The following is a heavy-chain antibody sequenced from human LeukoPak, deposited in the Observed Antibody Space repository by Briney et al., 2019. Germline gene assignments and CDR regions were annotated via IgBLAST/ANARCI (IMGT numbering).Heavy chain of an antibody. V-gene: IGHV3-30*18. CDR2: ISYDGSNK. CDR3: AKAGTNGSGHAFDI. Sequence: PGGSLRLSCAASGFTFSSYGMHWVRQAPGKGLEWVAVISYDGSNKYYADSVKGRFTISRDNSKNTLYLQMNSLRAEDTAVYYCAKAGTNGSGHAFDIWGQGTMVTVSS. CDR1: GFTFSSYG. D-gene: IGHD3-10*01. J-gene: IGHJ3*02.